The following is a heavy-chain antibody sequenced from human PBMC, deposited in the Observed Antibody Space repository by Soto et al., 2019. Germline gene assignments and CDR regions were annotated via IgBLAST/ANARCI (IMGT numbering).Heavy chain of an antibody. Sequence: ASVKVSCKASGYTFTGYYMHWVRQAPGQGLEWMGWINPNSGGTNYAQKFQGWVTMTRDTSISTAYMELSRLRSDDTAVYYCAREYSSSARYYYGMEVWGQGTTVSVSS. D-gene: IGHD6-6*01. CDR1: GYTFTGYY. J-gene: IGHJ6*01. CDR3: AREYSSSARYYYGMEV. CDR2: INPNSGGT. V-gene: IGHV1-2*04.